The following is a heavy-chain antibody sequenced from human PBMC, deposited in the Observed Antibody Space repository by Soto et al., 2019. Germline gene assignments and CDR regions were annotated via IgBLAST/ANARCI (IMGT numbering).Heavy chain of an antibody. Sequence: KTSETLSLTCTVSGGSISSSSYYWGWIRQPPGKGLEWIGSIYYSGSTYYNPSLKSRVTISVDTSKNQFSLKLSSVTAADTAVYYCASHNYPRNYYGSGSYYNSHYYYYYMVVWGKGTTVTVSS. CDR3: ASHNYPRNYYGSGSYYNSHYYYYYMVV. CDR2: IYYSGST. V-gene: IGHV4-39*01. D-gene: IGHD3-10*01. J-gene: IGHJ6*03. CDR1: GGSISSSSYY.